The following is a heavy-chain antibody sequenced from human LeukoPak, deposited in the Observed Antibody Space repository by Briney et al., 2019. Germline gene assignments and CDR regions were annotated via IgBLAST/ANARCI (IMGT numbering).Heavy chain of an antibody. CDR1: GGSISSYY. D-gene: IGHD3-10*01. V-gene: IGHV4-4*07. CDR3: ARGAFYGSGSSPDY. Sequence: SETLSLTCTVSGGSISSYYWSWIRQPAGKGLEWIGRIYTSGSTNYNPSLKSRVTMSVDTSKNQFSLKLSSVTAADTAVYYCARGAFYGSGSSPDYWGQGTLVTVSS. CDR2: IYTSGST. J-gene: IGHJ4*02.